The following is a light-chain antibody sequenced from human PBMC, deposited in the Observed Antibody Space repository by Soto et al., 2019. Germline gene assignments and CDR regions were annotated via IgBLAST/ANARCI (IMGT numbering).Light chain of an antibody. V-gene: IGLV2-14*01. Sequence: QSALTQPASVSGSPGQSITISCTGTSSDVGGYNYVSWYQQHPGKAPKLMIYDVSNRPSGVSNRFSGSKSGNTASLTISGRQAEDADDYYCISYTSSSTLYVFGTGTKLTVL. J-gene: IGLJ1*01. CDR1: SSDVGGYNY. CDR2: DVS. CDR3: ISYTSSSTLYV.